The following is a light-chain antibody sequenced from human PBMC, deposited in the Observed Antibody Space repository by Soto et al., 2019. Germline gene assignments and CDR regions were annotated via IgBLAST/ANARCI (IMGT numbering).Light chain of an antibody. CDR1: SSNIGAGYD. CDR2: GTI. J-gene: IGLJ1*01. V-gene: IGLV1-40*01. CDR3: AAWDDSLSGYV. Sequence: QSVLTQPPSVSGAPGQRVTISCAGSSSNIGAGYDVHWYQQRPETAPKLLIFGTINRPSGVPDRFSGSKSGTSASLAITGLQAEDEGDYYCAAWDDSLSGYVFGTGTKVTVL.